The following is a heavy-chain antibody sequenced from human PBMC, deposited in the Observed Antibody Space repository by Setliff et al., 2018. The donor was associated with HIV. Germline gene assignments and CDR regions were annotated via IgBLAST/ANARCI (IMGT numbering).Heavy chain of an antibody. Sequence: SVKVSCKACGGTFSSYAISWVRQAPGQGLEWMGGIIPIFGTANYAQKFQGRVTITTDESTSTADMELSSLRSEDTAVYYCARDRGLRGWFDPWGQGTLVTVSS. CDR1: GGTFSSYA. J-gene: IGHJ5*02. CDR3: ARDRGLRGWFDP. V-gene: IGHV1-69*05. D-gene: IGHD4-17*01. CDR2: IIPIFGTA.